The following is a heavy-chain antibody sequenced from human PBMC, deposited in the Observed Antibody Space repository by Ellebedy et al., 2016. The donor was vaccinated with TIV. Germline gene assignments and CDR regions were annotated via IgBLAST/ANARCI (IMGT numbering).Heavy chain of an antibody. CDR3: AKDYSSVSYYYMDV. J-gene: IGHJ6*03. CDR1: GFTLSSYA. D-gene: IGHD2-21*01. V-gene: IGHV3-23*01. CDR2: IGGSGGTT. Sequence: GGSLRLSXAASGFTLSSYAMSWVRQAPGKGLEWVSAIGGSGGTTFYTGSVKGRFTVSRDNFKNTLYLQMNSLRPEDTALYYCAKDYSSVSYYYMDVWGKGTTVIVSS.